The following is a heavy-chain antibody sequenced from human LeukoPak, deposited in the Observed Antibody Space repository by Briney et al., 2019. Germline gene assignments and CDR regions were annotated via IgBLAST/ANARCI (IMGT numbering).Heavy chain of an antibody. D-gene: IGHD3-22*01. CDR3: ARDLAMHGDYYDSSPES. CDR2: INHSGST. J-gene: IGHJ3*01. CDR1: GGSFSGYY. Sequence: SETLSLTCAVYGGSFSGYYWSWIRQPPGKGLEWIGEINHSGSTNYNPSLKSRVTISVDTSKNQFSLKLSSVTAADTAVYYCARDLAMHGDYYDSSPESWGQGTMVTVSS. V-gene: IGHV4-34*01.